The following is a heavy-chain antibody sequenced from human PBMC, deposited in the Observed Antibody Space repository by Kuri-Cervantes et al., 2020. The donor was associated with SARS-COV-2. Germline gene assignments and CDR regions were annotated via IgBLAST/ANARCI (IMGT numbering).Heavy chain of an antibody. CDR3: AKDREVHDYGGSFDY. D-gene: IGHD4-17*01. CDR2: IYSGGSST. Sequence: GGSLRLSCTASGFTFGDYAMSWVRQAPGKGLEWVSVIYSGGSSTYYADSVKGRFTISRDNSKNTLYLQMNSLRAEDTAVYYCAKDREVHDYGGSFDYWGQGTLVTVSS. CDR1: GFTFGDYA. J-gene: IGHJ4*02. V-gene: IGHV3-23*03.